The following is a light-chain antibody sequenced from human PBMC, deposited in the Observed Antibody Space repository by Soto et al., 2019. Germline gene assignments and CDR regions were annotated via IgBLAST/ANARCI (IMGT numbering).Light chain of an antibody. J-gene: IGKJ1*01. CDR1: QSVSSSN. Sequence: ENVLTQSPGTLSLSPGARATLSCRASQSVSSSNLAWYQQKPGQAPRLLIYGASSRATGIPDRFSGSGSGTDFTLTISRMEPEDFAVYYCQQYGSSRTFGQGTKVDIK. CDR2: GAS. V-gene: IGKV3-20*01. CDR3: QQYGSSRT.